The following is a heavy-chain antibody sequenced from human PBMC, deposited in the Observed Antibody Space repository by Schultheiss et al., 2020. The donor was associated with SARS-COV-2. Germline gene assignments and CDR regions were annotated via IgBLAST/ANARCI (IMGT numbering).Heavy chain of an antibody. J-gene: IGHJ6*02. V-gene: IGHV1-2*02. CDR1: GYTFTGHY. Sequence: ASVKVSCKASGYTFTGHYIHWVRQAPGQGLEWMGWINANSGRPNYAQKFQGRVTMTRDTSISTAYMELSRLRSDDTAVYYCARGGIPELVLYYGMDVWGQGTTVTVSS. CDR2: INANSGRP. D-gene: IGHD6-13*01. CDR3: ARGGIPELVLYYGMDV.